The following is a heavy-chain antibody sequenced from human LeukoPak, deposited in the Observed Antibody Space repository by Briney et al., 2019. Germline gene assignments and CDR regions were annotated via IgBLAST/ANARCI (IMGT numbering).Heavy chain of an antibody. Sequence: SETLSLTCTVSGGSISSGGNYWSWIRQHPGKGLEWIGYIYYSGNTFYNPSLKSRVTLSVDTSKNQFSLNLSSVTAADTAVYFCARDSMRSYLDYWGQGTLVTASS. CDR1: GGSISSGGNY. CDR3: ARDSMRSYLDY. CDR2: IYYSGNT. V-gene: IGHV4-31*03. J-gene: IGHJ4*02. D-gene: IGHD3-3*02.